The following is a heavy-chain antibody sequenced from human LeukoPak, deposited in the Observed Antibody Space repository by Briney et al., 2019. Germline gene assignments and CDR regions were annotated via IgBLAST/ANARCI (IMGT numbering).Heavy chain of an antibody. V-gene: IGHV4-39*01. D-gene: IGHD5-18*01. CDR3: XRXRGXSYGYRFYFDY. Sequence: SETLSLTCTVSGGSISSSSYYWGWIRQPPGRGLEWIGSIYYSGSTYYNPSLKSRVTISVDTSKNQFSLKLSSVTAAGTAVYYXXRXRGXSYGYRFYFDYWGQGTLVTVSS. J-gene: IGHJ4*02. CDR2: IYYSGST. CDR1: GGSISSSSYY.